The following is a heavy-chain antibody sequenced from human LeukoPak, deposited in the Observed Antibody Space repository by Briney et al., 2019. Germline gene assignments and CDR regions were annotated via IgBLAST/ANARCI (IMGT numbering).Heavy chain of an antibody. Sequence: LSLTCTVSGGSISSYYWSWIRQPPGKGLEWVSGISWNSGSIGYADSVKGRFTISRDNAKNSLYLQMNSLRAEDTALYYCAKSYSSGYYSPSDYWGQGTLVTVSS. CDR1: GGSISSYY. V-gene: IGHV3-9*01. D-gene: IGHD3-22*01. CDR2: ISWNSGSI. J-gene: IGHJ4*02. CDR3: AKSYSSGYYSPSDY.